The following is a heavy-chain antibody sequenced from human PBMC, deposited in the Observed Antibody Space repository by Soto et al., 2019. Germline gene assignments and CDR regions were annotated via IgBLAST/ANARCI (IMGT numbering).Heavy chain of an antibody. D-gene: IGHD2-2*01. CDR3: ARGSYCSSTSCLNNWFDP. J-gene: IGHJ5*02. V-gene: IGHV4-34*01. Sequence: SETLSLTCAVYGGSFSGYYWSWIRQPPGKGLEWIGEINPSGSTNYNPSLKSRVTISVDTSKNQFSLKLSSVTAADTAVYYCARGSYCSSTSCLNNWFDPWGQGTLVTVSS. CDR2: INPSGST. CDR1: GGSFSGYY.